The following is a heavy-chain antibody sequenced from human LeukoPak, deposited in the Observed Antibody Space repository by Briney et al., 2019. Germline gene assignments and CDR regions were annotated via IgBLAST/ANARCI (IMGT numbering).Heavy chain of an antibody. Sequence: ASVKVSCKASGGTFSSYAISWVRQAPGQGLEWMGGIIPIFGTANYAQKFQGRVTITADESTSTAYMELSSLRSEDTAVYYCARDNLPDYSNYGSWFDPWGQGTLVTVSS. J-gene: IGHJ5*02. D-gene: IGHD4-11*01. CDR3: ARDNLPDYSNYGSWFDP. CDR2: IIPIFGTA. V-gene: IGHV1-69*13. CDR1: GGTFSSYA.